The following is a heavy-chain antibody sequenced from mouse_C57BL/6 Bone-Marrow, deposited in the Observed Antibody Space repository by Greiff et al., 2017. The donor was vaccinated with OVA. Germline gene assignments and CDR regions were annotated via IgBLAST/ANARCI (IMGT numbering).Heavy chain of an antibody. CDR3: ANSNYVY. V-gene: IGHV1-55*01. J-gene: IGHJ2*01. CDR2: IYPGSGST. CDR1: GYTFTSYW. Sequence: QVHVKQPGAELVKPGASVKMSCKASGYTFTSYWITWVKQRPGQGLEWIGDIYPGSGSTNYNEKFKSKATLTVDTSSSTAYMQLSSLTSEDSAVYYCANSNYVYWGQGTTLTVSS. D-gene: IGHD2-5*01.